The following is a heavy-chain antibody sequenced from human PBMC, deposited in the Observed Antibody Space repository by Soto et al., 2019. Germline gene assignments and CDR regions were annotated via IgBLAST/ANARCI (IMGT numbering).Heavy chain of an antibody. CDR2: INHSGST. CDR1: GGSFSGYY. D-gene: IGHD2-2*01. V-gene: IGHV4-34*01. Sequence: SETLSLTCAVYGGSFSGYYWSWIRQPPGKGLEWIGEINHSGSTNYNPSLKSRVTISVDTSKNQFSLKLSSVTAADTAVYYCARGKGYCSSTSCYGPYFDYWGQGTLVTVSS. J-gene: IGHJ4*02. CDR3: ARGKGYCSSTSCYGPYFDY.